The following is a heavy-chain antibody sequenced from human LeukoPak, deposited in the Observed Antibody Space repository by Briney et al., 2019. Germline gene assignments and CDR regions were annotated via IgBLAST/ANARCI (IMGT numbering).Heavy chain of an antibody. CDR1: GGSFSGYY. CDR2: INHSGST. Sequence: SETLSLTCAVYGGSFSGYYWSCIRQPPGKGLEWIGEINHSGSTNYNPSLKSRVTISVDTSKNQFSLKLSSVPAADTAVYYCARGRSIAAAGTPHFDYWGQGTLLTVSS. CDR3: ARGRSIAAAGTPHFDY. V-gene: IGHV4-34*01. J-gene: IGHJ4*02. D-gene: IGHD6-13*01.